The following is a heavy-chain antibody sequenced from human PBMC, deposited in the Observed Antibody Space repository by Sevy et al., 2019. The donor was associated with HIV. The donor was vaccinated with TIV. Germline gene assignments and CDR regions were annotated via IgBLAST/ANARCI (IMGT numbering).Heavy chain of an antibody. Sequence: GGSLRLSCAASGFTFHNYGMHWVRQAPGKGLEWVSSISWNSGTIAYADSVKGRFTISRDNARNSLNLQMYSLRTEDTALYYCVKGKESYSSVFEYWGQGTLVTVSS. CDR1: GFTFHNYG. V-gene: IGHV3-9*01. D-gene: IGHD6-25*01. CDR3: VKGKESYSSVFEY. CDR2: ISWNSGTI. J-gene: IGHJ4*02.